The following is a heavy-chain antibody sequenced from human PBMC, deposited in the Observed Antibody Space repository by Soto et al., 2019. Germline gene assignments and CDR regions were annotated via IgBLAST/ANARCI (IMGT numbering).Heavy chain of an antibody. Sequence: SEPLSLARTVSGASITRDGYYRSCLRQHPGKGLSWLGHIYSSGNPYYDVSLGRRLTISVDTSKNQFSLRLTSVTSADTAVYYCARTLGSGSPDFDYWGQRTLVTV. J-gene: IGHJ4*02. CDR3: ARTLGSGSPDFDY. D-gene: IGHD3-10*01. V-gene: IGHV4-31*03. CDR1: GASITRDGYY. CDR2: IYSSGNP.